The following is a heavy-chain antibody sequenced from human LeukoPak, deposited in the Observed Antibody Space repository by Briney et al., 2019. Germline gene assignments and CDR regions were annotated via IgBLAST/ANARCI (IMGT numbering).Heavy chain of an antibody. CDR1: GGSFSGYY. V-gene: IGHV4-34*01. Sequence: PSETLSLTCAVYGGSFSGYYWSWIRQPPGKGLEWIGEINHSGSTNYNPSLKSRVTISVDTSKNQFSLKLSSVTAADTAVYYCAGSITGTDDAFDIWGQGTMVTVSS. J-gene: IGHJ3*02. D-gene: IGHD1-7*01. CDR3: AGSITGTDDAFDI. CDR2: INHSGST.